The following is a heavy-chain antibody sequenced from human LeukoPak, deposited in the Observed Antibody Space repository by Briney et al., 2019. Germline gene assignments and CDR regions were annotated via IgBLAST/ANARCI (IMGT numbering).Heavy chain of an antibody. CDR1: GFTFSSYS. Sequence: GGSLRLSCAASGFTFSSYSMNWVRQAPGKGLEWVSSISSSSSYIYYADSVKGRFTISRANPKNSLYLQMNSLRAEHTAVYYCARERYSSSWSGGVDYWGQGTLVSVSS. D-gene: IGHD6-13*01. V-gene: IGHV3-21*01. J-gene: IGHJ4*02. CDR2: ISSSSSYI. CDR3: ARERYSSSWSGGVDY.